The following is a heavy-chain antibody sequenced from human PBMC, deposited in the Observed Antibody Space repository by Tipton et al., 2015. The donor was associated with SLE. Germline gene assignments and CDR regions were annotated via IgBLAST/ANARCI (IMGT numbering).Heavy chain of an antibody. V-gene: IGHV4-59*12. CDR2: IYYSGST. CDR3: ARESWDYYYMDV. J-gene: IGHJ6*03. CDR1: GGSISSYY. Sequence: TLSLTCTVSGGSISSYYWSWIRQPPGKGLEWIGYIYYSGSTNYNPSLKSRVTISIDTSKNQFSLKLSSVTAADTAVYYCARESWDYYYMDVWGNGTTVTVSS. D-gene: IGHD7-27*01.